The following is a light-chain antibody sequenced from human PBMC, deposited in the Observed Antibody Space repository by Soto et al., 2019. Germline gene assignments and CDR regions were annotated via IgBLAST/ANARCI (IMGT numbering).Light chain of an antibody. Sequence: EIVMTQSPATLSLSPGQRATLSCRASQSVSSKLAWYQQRPGQAPRLLIYSASTRATGIPARFSGSGSGTEFTLTITSLQSEDFAVYYCQQYNNWPAITFGQGTRLEVK. V-gene: IGKV3-15*01. CDR3: QQYNNWPAIT. CDR2: SAS. CDR1: QSVSSK. J-gene: IGKJ5*01.